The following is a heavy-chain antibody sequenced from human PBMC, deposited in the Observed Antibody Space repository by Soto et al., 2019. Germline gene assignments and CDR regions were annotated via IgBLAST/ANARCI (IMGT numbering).Heavy chain of an antibody. Sequence: PGGSLRLSCAASGFTFSDYYMSWIRQAPGKGLERVSYISNSSSYTNYADSVNGRFTISRDNAKNSLYLQMNSLRAEDTSVYYCARDDFYTAFRPRFDPWGQGTLVTVSS. V-gene: IGHV3-11*06. CDR3: ARDDFYTAFRPRFDP. CDR2: ISNSSSYT. J-gene: IGHJ5*02. CDR1: GFTFSDYY. D-gene: IGHD3-3*01.